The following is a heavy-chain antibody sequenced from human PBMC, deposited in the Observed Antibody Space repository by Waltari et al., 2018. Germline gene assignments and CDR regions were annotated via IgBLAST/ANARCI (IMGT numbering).Heavy chain of an antibody. Sequence: EVQLVESGGGLVQLGGSLRLSCPALGFRPSVYGMNWVRQAPGKGLEWLSFISSSGPTIHYADSVKGRFTVSRDNTKNSLSLQMNSLRAEDTAVYYCARVWGVTTSDFWGQGTLVTVSS. CDR2: ISSSGPTI. J-gene: IGHJ4*02. CDR3: ARVWGVTTSDF. D-gene: IGHD4-17*01. CDR1: GFRPSVYG. V-gene: IGHV3-48*03.